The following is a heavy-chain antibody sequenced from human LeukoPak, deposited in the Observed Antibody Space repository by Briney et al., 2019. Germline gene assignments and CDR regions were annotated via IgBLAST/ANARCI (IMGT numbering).Heavy chain of an antibody. CDR3: ARGHYKDEMATDY. J-gene: IGHJ4*02. CDR2: ISGGGGST. D-gene: IGHD5-24*01. V-gene: IGHV3-23*01. Sequence: GGSLRLSCAASGFTFSSYGMSWVRQAPGKGLEWVSAISGGGGSTYYADSVKGRFTISRDNSKNSLYLQMNSLRAEDTAVYYCARGHYKDEMATDYWGQGTLVTVSS. CDR1: GFTFSSYG.